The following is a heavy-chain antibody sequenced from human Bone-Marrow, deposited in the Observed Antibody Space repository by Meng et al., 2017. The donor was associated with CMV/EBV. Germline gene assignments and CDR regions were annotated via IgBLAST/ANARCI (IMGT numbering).Heavy chain of an antibody. D-gene: IGHD1-14*01. V-gene: IGHV1-2*02. CDR1: GYTFTDYY. CDR2: ISPNSGGT. CDR3: ARVFRGYYGMDV. Sequence: ASVKGSCKASGYTFTDYYMHWVRQAPGQGLEWMGWISPNSGGTNYAQKFEGRVTMTRDTSISTTYMELSRLRSDDTAVYYCARVFRGYYGMDVWGQGTTVTVSS. J-gene: IGHJ6*02.